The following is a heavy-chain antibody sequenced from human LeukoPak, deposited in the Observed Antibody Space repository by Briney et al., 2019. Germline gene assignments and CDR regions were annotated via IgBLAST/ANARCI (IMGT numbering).Heavy chain of an antibody. CDR2: ISGDGGST. CDR1: GFTFDDYA. V-gene: IGHV3-43*02. D-gene: IGHD5-24*01. CDR3: AKGDGYNPSWLVY. Sequence: GGSLRLSCAASGFTFDDYAMHWVRHAPGKGLEWVSLISGDGGSTYYADSVKGRFAISRDNSKNSLYLQMNSLRTEDTALYYCAKGDGYNPSWLVYWGQGTLVTVSS. J-gene: IGHJ4*02.